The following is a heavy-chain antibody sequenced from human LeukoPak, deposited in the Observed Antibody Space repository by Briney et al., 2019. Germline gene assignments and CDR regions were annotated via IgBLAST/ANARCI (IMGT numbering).Heavy chain of an antibody. CDR2: FKTKTDGGTA. D-gene: IGHD1-26*01. CDR1: GFTFNNAW. V-gene: IGHV3-15*01. CDR3: AAGRTRDY. J-gene: IGHJ4*02. Sequence: GGSLRLSCAVSGFTFNNAWMTWVRQAPGKGLEWVGRFKTKTDGGTADYAAPVKGRFTISRDDSKNILYLQMDSLKTEDTAVYYCAAGRTRDYWGQGTLVTASS.